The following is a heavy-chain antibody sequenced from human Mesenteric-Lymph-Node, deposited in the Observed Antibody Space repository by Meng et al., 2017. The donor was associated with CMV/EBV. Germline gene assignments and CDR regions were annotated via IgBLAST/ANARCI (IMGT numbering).Heavy chain of an antibody. V-gene: IGHV4-39*07. CDR1: GGSISSSSYY. CDR2: IYYSGST. CDR3: ARENNFGVPIPLFDC. Sequence: SETLSLTCTVSGGSISSSSYYWGWIRQPPGKGLEWIGSIYYSGSTYYNPSLKSRLTISVDTSKNQFSLRLRSVTAADPAVYYCARENNFGVPIPLFDCWGQGALVTVSS. D-gene: IGHD3-3*01. J-gene: IGHJ4*02.